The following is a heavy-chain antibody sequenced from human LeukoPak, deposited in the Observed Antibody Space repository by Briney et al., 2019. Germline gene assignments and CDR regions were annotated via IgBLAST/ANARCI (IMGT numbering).Heavy chain of an antibody. J-gene: IGHJ4*02. CDR3: ARVPGRVVPAPGEVPYYFDY. V-gene: IGHV4-59*01. Sequence: PSETLSLTCTVSGASISSYYWTWIRQPPGKGLEWIGYIHYSGDTKCNPSLKSRVTISVDTSKNQFSLKLSSVTAADTAVYYCARVPGRVVPAPGEVPYYFDYWGQGTLVTVSS. CDR2: IHYSGDT. CDR1: GASISSYY. D-gene: IGHD2-2*01.